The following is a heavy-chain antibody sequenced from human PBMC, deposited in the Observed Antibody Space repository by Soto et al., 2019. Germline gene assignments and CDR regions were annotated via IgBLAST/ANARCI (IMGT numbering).Heavy chain of an antibody. CDR2: IDGGGTKT. Sequence: GGSLRLSCAASGFTFSNHAMSWVRQAPGTGLEWVSAIDGGGTKTYYADSVKGRFTISRDNSMNTLYLQMASLRAEDTAIYYCTKEHSNYPDNWFDPWGQGTRVTVSS. J-gene: IGHJ5*02. D-gene: IGHD4-4*01. CDR3: TKEHSNYPDNWFDP. CDR1: GFTFSNHA. V-gene: IGHV3-23*01.